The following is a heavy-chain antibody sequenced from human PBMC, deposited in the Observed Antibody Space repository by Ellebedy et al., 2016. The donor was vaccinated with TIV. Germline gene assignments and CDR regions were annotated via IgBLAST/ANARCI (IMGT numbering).Heavy chain of an antibody. CDR1: GFTFSTYP. CDR2: FSANGGTT. J-gene: IGHJ4*02. Sequence: PGGSLRLSCAASGFTFSTYPMTWVRQDPGKGLEWVSIFSANGGTTYYADSVKGLFTISRDNSKNTLFLQMSSLRAEDTAVYFCARRSTDFAFDSWGQGTLVTVSS. V-gene: IGHV3-23*01. D-gene: IGHD3/OR15-3a*01. CDR3: ARRSTDFAFDS.